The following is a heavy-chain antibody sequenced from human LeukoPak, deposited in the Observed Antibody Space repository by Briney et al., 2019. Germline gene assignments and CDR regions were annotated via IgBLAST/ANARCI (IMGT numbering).Heavy chain of an antibody. V-gene: IGHV1-18*01. J-gene: IGHJ4*02. CDR3: ARHLHRITMVRGAPFDY. CDR2: ISAYNGNT. Sequence: ASVKVSCKASGYTFTSYGISWVRQAPGQGLEWMGWISAYNGNTNYAQKLQGRVTMTTDTSTSTAYMELRSLRSDDTAVYYCARHLHRITMVRGAPFDYWGQGTLVTVSS. CDR1: GYTFTSYG. D-gene: IGHD3-10*01.